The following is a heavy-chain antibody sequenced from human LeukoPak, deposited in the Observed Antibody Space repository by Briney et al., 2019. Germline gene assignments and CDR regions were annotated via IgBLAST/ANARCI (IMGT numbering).Heavy chain of an antibody. CDR1: GFTFSDYS. Sequence: GGSLRLSCAASGFTFSDYSMNWVRQAPGKGLEWISYIGISSGNTKYADSVEGRFTISGDNAKNSLYLQMNSLRVEDTAVYYRARDHNYAFDNWGQGTLVTVSS. D-gene: IGHD1-1*01. J-gene: IGHJ4*02. V-gene: IGHV3-48*04. CDR2: IGISSGNT. CDR3: ARDHNYAFDN.